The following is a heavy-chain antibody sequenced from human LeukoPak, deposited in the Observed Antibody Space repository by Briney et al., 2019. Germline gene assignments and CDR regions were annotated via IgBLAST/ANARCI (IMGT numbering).Heavy chain of an antibody. Sequence: GRSLRLSCAASGFTFSSYGMHWVRQAPGKGLEWVAVIWYDGSNKYYADSVKGRFTISRDNSKNTLYLQMNSLRAEDSAVYYCASGSSGWYLLFDYWGQGSLVTVSS. V-gene: IGHV3-33*01. D-gene: IGHD6-19*01. CDR2: IWYDGSNK. J-gene: IGHJ4*02. CDR3: ASGSSGWYLLFDY. CDR1: GFTFSSYG.